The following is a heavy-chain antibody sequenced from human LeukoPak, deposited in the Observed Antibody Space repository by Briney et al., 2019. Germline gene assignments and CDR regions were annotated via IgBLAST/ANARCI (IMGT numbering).Heavy chain of an antibody. J-gene: IGHJ4*02. V-gene: IGHV3-9*01. CDR3: ARGAPYCSGGSCMYYFDY. Sequence: PGGSLRLSCAVSGFTFDDYAMHWVRQVPGKGLEWVSGINWNSDSIGYADSVKGRFTTSRDNAKNSLYLQMNSLRAEDTAVYYCARGAPYCSGGSCMYYFDYWGQGTLVTVSS. CDR1: GFTFDDYA. CDR2: INWNSDSI. D-gene: IGHD2-15*01.